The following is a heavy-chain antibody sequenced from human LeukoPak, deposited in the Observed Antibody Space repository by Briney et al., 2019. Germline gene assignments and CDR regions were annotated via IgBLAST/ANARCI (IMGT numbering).Heavy chain of an antibody. V-gene: IGHV7-4-1*02. CDR3: ARVVVPAATSAWFDP. Sequence: GASVKVSCKASGYTFTSYAMNWVRQAPGQGLEWMGWINTNTGNPTYAQGFTGRFVFSLDTSVSTAYLQISSLKAEDTAVYYCARVVVPAATSAWFDPWAREPWSPSPQ. J-gene: IGHJ5*02. CDR2: INTNTGNP. CDR1: GYTFTSYA. D-gene: IGHD2-2*01.